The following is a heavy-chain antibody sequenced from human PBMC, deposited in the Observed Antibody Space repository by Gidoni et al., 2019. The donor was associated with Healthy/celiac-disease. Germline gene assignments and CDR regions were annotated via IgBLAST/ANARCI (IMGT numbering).Heavy chain of an antibody. CDR3: AKTEGSTYYDFWSGYYGWFDP. J-gene: IGHJ5*02. V-gene: IGHV3-30*18. CDR2: ISYDVSNK. CDR1: GFTFSSYG. D-gene: IGHD3-3*01. Sequence: QVQLVESGGGVVQPGRSLRLSCAASGFTFSSYGMLWVRQAPGKGLGWVAVISYDVSNKYYADSVKGRFTISRDNSKNTLDLQMNSLRAEDTAVYYCAKTEGSTYYDFWSGYYGWFDPWGQGTLVTVSS.